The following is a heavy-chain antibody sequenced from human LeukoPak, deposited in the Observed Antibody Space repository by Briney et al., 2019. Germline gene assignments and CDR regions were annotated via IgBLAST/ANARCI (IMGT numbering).Heavy chain of an antibody. CDR1: GYSFTNND. J-gene: IGHJ4*02. Sequence: ASVKVSCKASGYSFTNNDITWVRQAPGQGLEWMGWISAYNGETYYAQKLQGRVILTTETSTSTAYMELRSLRSDDTAVYYCARVPPSAFQLRSSDYWGQGTLVTVSS. D-gene: IGHD2-2*01. V-gene: IGHV1-18*01. CDR3: ARVPPSAFQLRSSDY. CDR2: ISAYNGET.